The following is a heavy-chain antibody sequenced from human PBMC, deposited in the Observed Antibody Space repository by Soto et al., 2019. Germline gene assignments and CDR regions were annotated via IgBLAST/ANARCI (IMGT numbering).Heavy chain of an antibody. CDR1: GFTFSSYA. Sequence: QVQLVESGGGVVQPGRSLRLSCAASGFTFSSYAMHWVRQAPGKGLVWVAVIAYDGSKKYYADSVKGRFTISRDNSKNTLYLQMNSLSAEDTAVYYCARDRRLAAMVLDYWGQGTLVTVSS. D-gene: IGHD5-18*01. CDR3: ARDRRLAAMVLDY. CDR2: IAYDGSKK. V-gene: IGHV3-30-3*01. J-gene: IGHJ4*02.